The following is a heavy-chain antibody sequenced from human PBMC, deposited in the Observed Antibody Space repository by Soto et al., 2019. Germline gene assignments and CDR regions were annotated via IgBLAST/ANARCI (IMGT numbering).Heavy chain of an antibody. CDR1: GLTFSSYA. Sequence: EVQLLESGGGLVQPGGSLRLSCVASGLTFSSYAMSWVRQAPGKGLEWVSAISGSGDSTFYADSVKGRFTISRDNSKNTLSLEMNSLRAEYTAVYYCATDASDLLYLGEYGVGGFDSWGQGTLVTVSP. CDR2: ISGSGDST. J-gene: IGHJ4*02. V-gene: IGHV3-23*01. CDR3: ATDASDLLYLGEYGVGGFDS. D-gene: IGHD3-10*01.